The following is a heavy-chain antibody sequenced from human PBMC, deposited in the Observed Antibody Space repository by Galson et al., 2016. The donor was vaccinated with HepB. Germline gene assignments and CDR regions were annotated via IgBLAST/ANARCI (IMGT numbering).Heavy chain of an antibody. CDR2: IYPSGRT. CDR3: ARELGGSGSYDY. D-gene: IGHD3-10*01. J-gene: IGHJ4*02. V-gene: IGHV4-4*02. CDR1: GGSISSADW. Sequence: ETLSLTCAVSGGSISSADWWSWVRQPPGKGLEWIGQIYPSGRTNYKPSLRSRVTILVDRSKNQFSLNLSSVTAADTAVYYCARELGGSGSYDYWGPGTLVTVSS.